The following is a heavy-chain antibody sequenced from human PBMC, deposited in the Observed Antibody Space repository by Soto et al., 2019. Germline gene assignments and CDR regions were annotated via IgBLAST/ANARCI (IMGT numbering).Heavy chain of an antibody. CDR3: ARDGGCNYGHPLDS. CDR1: GFTFNSNS. D-gene: IGHD3-10*01. CDR2: ISFDGSNK. Sequence: PGGSLRLSCAASGFTFNSNSMHWVRQAPGTGLEWVALISFDGSNKYYADSVKGRFTISRDNSKNTLYLQMNSLRADDTAVYYCARDGGCNYGHPLDSWGQGTLVTVSS. V-gene: IGHV3-30-3*01. J-gene: IGHJ4*02.